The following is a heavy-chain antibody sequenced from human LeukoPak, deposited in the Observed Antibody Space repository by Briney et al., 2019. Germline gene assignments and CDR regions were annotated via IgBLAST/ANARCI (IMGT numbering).Heavy chain of an antibody. Sequence: GGSLKISCKVSGYRFTKYWMRWGGPRPRQGLEWMGIIYPGDSDTIYSPSFQGQVTISADKSITTAYLQWSSLKASDTAIYYCARQGIEEAGDIRGLLGYWGQGTLVTVSS. CDR2: IYPGDSDT. V-gene: IGHV5-51*01. CDR3: ARQGIEEAGDIRGLLGY. D-gene: IGHD6-19*01. J-gene: IGHJ4*02. CDR1: GYRFTKYW.